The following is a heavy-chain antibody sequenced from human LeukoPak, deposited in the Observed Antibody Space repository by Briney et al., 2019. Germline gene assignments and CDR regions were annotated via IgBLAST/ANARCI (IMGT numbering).Heavy chain of an antibody. J-gene: IGHJ4*02. CDR2: IYHSGST. D-gene: IGHD6-13*01. Sequence: AQSLSLTCAVSGGSISSGGYSWSWLRQPPGKGLEWFGYIYHSGSTYYNPSLESLVTISVDRSKNQFSLKLSSVTAADTAVYYCAGGRGQQLDPFDYWGQGTLVTVSS. V-gene: IGHV4-30-2*01. CDR1: GGSISSGGYS. CDR3: AGGRGQQLDPFDY.